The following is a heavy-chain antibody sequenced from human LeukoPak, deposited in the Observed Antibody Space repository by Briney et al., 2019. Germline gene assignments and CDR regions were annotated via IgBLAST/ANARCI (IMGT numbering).Heavy chain of an antibody. CDR2: ISYDGSNK. D-gene: IGHD2-15*01. J-gene: IGHJ5*02. CDR3: AKTGGYCSGGSCRFDP. V-gene: IGHV3-30*18. CDR1: GFTFSSYG. Sequence: GGSLRLSCAASGFTFSSYGMHWVRQAPGKGLEWVAVISYDGSNKYYADSVKGRFTISRDNSKNTLYLQMNSLRAEDTAVYYCAKTGGYCSGGSCRFDPWGQGTLVTVSS.